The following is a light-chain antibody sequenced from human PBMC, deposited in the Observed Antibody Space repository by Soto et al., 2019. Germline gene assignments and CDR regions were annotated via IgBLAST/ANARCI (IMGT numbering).Light chain of an antibody. V-gene: IGKV3D-15*01. CDR2: DIS. J-gene: IGKJ1*01. Sequence: EIVLRESASSVSVYPSERTTLSXRASQSVSSTLAWYQQKPGQAPSLLIHDISARATGIPNRFSGSGSGTEFTLTISRLQSEDFAVYYCEQYSSLWTYGQGTKV. CDR1: QSVSST. CDR3: EQYSSLWT.